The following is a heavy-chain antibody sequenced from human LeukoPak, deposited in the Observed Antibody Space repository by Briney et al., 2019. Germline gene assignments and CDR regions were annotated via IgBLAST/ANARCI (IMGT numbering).Heavy chain of an antibody. V-gene: IGHV3-30-3*01. J-gene: IGHJ4*02. Sequence: PGGSLRLSCAASGFTFSSYAIHWVRQAPGKGLEWVAVISHDGNNKYCADSVKGRFTISRDNSKNTLSLQMNSLRAEDTAFYYCARDVGRVLYYFDYWGQGTLVTVSS. D-gene: IGHD2/OR15-2a*01. CDR1: GFTFSSYA. CDR2: ISHDGNNK. CDR3: ARDVGRVLYYFDY.